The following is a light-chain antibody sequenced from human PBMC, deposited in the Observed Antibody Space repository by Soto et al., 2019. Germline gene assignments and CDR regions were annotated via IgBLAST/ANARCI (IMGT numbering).Light chain of an antibody. CDR3: CSYAGSSTSV. V-gene: IGLV2-23*02. CDR2: EVS. Sequence: QSALTQPASVSGSPGQSITISCTGTSSDVGSYNLVSWYQQHPGKAPKLMIYEVSKRPSGVSNRFSGSKSGNTASLTISGLQAEDEADYYCCSYAGSSTSVFGGGTKRTVL. J-gene: IGLJ2*01. CDR1: SSDVGSYNL.